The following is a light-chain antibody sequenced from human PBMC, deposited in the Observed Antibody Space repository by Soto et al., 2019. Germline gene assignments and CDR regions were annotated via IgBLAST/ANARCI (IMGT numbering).Light chain of an antibody. CDR2: GAS. Sequence: IVSAKSPECLPVSQGDGSTINYRSSPIVFYKFINKNYLAWYQQKSGKPPKAIISGASTWEAGVPDRLSGSGSGKDFTLTISILQAEDGAVYYCHQYDTIPRASGQRTKADVK. J-gene: IGKJ1*01. V-gene: IGKV4-1*01. CDR3: HQYDTIPRA. CDR1: PIVFYKFINKNY.